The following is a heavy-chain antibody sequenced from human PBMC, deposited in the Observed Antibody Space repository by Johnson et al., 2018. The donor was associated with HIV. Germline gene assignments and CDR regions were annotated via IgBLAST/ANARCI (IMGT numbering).Heavy chain of an antibody. CDR1: GFTFSNYA. Sequence: QVQLVESGGGVVQPGRSLRLSCAASGFTFSNYAMHWVRQAPGKGLEWVALISDDGSSRYYADSVKGRFTISRDNSKNTLYLQMNSLRAEDTAVYYCASRYYDDNTYSDACDIWGQGTMVTVSS. D-gene: IGHD3-22*01. J-gene: IGHJ3*02. CDR3: ASRYYDDNTYSDACDI. V-gene: IGHV3-30-3*02. CDR2: ISDDGSSR.